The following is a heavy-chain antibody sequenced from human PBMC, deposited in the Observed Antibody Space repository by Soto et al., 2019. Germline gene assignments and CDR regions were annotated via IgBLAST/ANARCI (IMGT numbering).Heavy chain of an antibody. J-gene: IGHJ4*02. CDR1: GGSVSSGSYY. CDR2: IYYSGST. V-gene: IGHV4-61*01. D-gene: IGHD6-19*01. Sequence: QVQLQESGPGLVKPSETLSLTCTVSGGSVSSGSYYWSWIRQPPGKGLEWIGYIYYSGSTNYNPSLKSRVTISVDTSKNQFSLKLSSVTAADTAVYYCARDARIAVAGAFDYWGQGTLVTVSS. CDR3: ARDARIAVAGAFDY.